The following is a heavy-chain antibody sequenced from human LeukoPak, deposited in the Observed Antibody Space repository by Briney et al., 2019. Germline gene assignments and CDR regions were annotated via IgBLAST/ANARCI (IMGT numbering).Heavy chain of an antibody. V-gene: IGHV3-30*04. Sequence: PGRSLRLSCAASGFTFSSYAMHWVRQAPGKGLEWVALISYHGDITYYADSVKGRFTLSRDNSKTTLFLQLNSLRAEDTAVYYCARDSTYYYDSGNSGPHYFDFWGQGTLVTVSS. CDR2: ISYHGDIT. CDR1: GFTFSSYA. D-gene: IGHD3-10*01. J-gene: IGHJ4*02. CDR3: ARDSTYYYDSGNSGPHYFDF.